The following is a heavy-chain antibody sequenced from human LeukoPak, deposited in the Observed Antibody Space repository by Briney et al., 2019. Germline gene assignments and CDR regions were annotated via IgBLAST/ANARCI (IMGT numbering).Heavy chain of an antibody. V-gene: IGHV3-23*01. CDR2: ISGSGGST. CDR3: AKVDSSSWSHPGDY. CDR1: GFTFSSYA. J-gene: IGHJ4*02. D-gene: IGHD6-13*01. Sequence: PGGSLRLSCAASGFTFSSYAMSWVRQAPGKGLEWVSAISGSGGSTYYADSVKGRFTISRDNAKNSLYLQMNSLRAEDTALYYCAKVDSSSWSHPGDYWGQGTLVTVSS.